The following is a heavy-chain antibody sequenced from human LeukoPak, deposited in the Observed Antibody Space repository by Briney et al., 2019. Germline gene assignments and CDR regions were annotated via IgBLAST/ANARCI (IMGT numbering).Heavy chain of an antibody. V-gene: IGHV4-34*01. D-gene: IGHD5-12*01. CDR1: GGSFGGYY. Sequence: PSETLSLTCAVYGGSFGGYYWSWIRQPPGKGLEWIGEINHSGSTNYNPSLKSRVTISVDTSKNQFSLKLSSVTAADTAVYYCAKDIVATTDQDAFDIRGQGTMVTVSS. CDR2: INHSGST. J-gene: IGHJ3*02. CDR3: AKDIVATTDQDAFDI.